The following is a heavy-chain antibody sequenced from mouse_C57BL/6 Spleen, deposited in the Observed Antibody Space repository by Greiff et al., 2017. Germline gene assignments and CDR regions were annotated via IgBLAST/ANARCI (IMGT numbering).Heavy chain of an antibody. V-gene: IGHV1-66*01. CDR3: ARTDDYDDMDY. Sequence: QVQLQQSGPELVKPGASVKISCKASGYSFTSYYIHWVKQRPGQGLEWIGWIYPGSGNTKYNEKFKGKATLTADTSSSTAYMQLSSLTSEDSAVYYCARTDDYDDMDYWGQGTSVTVSS. J-gene: IGHJ4*01. CDR1: GYSFTSYY. CDR2: IYPGSGNT.